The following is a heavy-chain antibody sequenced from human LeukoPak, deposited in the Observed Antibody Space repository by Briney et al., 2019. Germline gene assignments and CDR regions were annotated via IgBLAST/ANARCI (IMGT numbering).Heavy chain of an antibody. CDR3: ARDEGGSGSYLDY. D-gene: IGHD3-10*01. CDR1: GFTFSSYG. CDR2: IWYDGSNK. V-gene: IGHV3-33*01. Sequence: QPGGSLRLSCAASGFTFSSYGMHWVRQAPGKGLEWVAVIWYDGSNKYYADSVKGRFTISRDNSKNTLYLQMNSLRAEDTAVYYCARDEGGSGSYLDYWGQGTLVTVSS. J-gene: IGHJ4*02.